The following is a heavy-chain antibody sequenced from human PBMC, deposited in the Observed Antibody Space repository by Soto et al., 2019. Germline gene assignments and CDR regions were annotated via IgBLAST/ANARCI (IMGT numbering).Heavy chain of an antibody. Sequence: QLQLQESGSGLVKPSQTLSLTCAVSGGSISSGGYSWSWIRQPPGKGLDWIGYIYHSGSTYYNPPLNGRLTIPVDRSDTQFSLKLTSVTAADTAGYYWARGPPLLWGQGALVTVSA. CDR1: GGSISSGGYS. CDR3: ARGPPLL. V-gene: IGHV4-30-2*01. CDR2: IYHSGST. J-gene: IGHJ4*02.